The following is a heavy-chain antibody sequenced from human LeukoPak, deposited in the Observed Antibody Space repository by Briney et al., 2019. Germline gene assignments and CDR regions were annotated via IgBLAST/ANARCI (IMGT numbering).Heavy chain of an antibody. D-gene: IGHD2-15*01. Sequence: ASVKVSCKASGDTFTGYYMHWVRQAPGQGLEWMGWINPNSGGTNYAQKFQGRVTMTRDTSISTAYMELSRLRSDDTAVYYCARGVVVAATLLFDYWGQGTLVTVSS. CDR1: GDTFTGYY. CDR2: INPNSGGT. V-gene: IGHV1-2*02. J-gene: IGHJ4*02. CDR3: ARGVVVAATLLFDY.